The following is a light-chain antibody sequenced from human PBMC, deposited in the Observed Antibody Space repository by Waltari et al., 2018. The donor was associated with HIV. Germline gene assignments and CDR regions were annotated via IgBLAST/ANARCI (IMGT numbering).Light chain of an antibody. CDR3: QQSYSGLT. V-gene: IGKV1-39*01. J-gene: IGKJ3*01. Sequence: DIQTTQSPSSLSASLGDRVTVTCRASQTISIYLNWYQQKPGRAPNLLIYAASSLPSGVPSRFSGSGSGTDFNLTIESLEVEDFAAYYCQQSYSGLTFGPGTKV. CDR2: AAS. CDR1: QTISIY.